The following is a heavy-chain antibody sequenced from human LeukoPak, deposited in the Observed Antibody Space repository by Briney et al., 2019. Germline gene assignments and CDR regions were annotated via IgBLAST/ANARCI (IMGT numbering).Heavy chain of an antibody. CDR3: ASTMIVSSYYFDY. CDR1: GGSFSGYY. D-gene: IGHD3-22*01. CDR2: INHSGST. V-gene: IGHV4-34*01. J-gene: IGHJ4*02. Sequence: SETLSLTCAVYGGSFSGYYWSWIRQPPGKGQEWIGEINHSGSTNYNPSLKSRVTISVDTSKNQFSLKLSSVTAADTAVYYCASTMIVSSYYFDYWGQGTLVTVSS.